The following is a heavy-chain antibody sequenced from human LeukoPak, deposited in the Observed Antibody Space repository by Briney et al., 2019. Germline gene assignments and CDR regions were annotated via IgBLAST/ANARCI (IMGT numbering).Heavy chain of an antibody. D-gene: IGHD6-19*01. V-gene: IGHV4-59*01. CDR2: IYYSGST. CDR1: GGSINTYF. J-gene: IGHJ1*01. CDR3: ARGVTGGWYGDFQH. Sequence: SQTLSLTCTVSGGSINTYFWSWIRQPQGKGLEWIGYIYYSGSTNYNPSLKSRVTISVDTSKNQFSLKLSSVTAADTAVYYCARGVTGGWYGDFQHWGQGTLVTVSS.